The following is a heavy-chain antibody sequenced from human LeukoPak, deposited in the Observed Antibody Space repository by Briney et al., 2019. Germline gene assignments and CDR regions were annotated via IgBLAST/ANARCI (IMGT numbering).Heavy chain of an antibody. J-gene: IGHJ4*02. Sequence: GRSLRLSCAASGFTFSSYAMHWVRQAPGKGLEWVAVISYDGSNKYYADSVKGRFTISRDNSKNMLYLQMNSLRAEDTAVYYCARAPRRWLDYWGQGTLVTVSS. CDR2: ISYDGSNK. CDR1: GFTFSSYA. D-gene: IGHD4-23*01. CDR3: ARAPRRWLDY. V-gene: IGHV3-30*04.